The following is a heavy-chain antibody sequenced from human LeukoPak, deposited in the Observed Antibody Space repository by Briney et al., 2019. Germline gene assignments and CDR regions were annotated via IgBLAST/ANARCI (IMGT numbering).Heavy chain of an antibody. CDR3: ARDPVTGAAVGWFDP. J-gene: IGHJ5*02. CDR2: ISAYNGNT. V-gene: IGHV1-18*01. D-gene: IGHD7-27*01. Sequence: GASVKASCKASGYTFTSYGISLVRQAPGQGLEWMGWISAYNGNTNYAQKLQGRVTMTTDTSTSTAYMELRSLRSDDTTVYYCARDPVTGAAVGWFDPWGQGTLVTVSS. CDR1: GYTFTSYG.